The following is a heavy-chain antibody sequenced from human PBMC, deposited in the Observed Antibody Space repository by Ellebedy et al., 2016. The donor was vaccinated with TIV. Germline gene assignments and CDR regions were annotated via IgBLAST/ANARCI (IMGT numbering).Heavy chain of an antibody. D-gene: IGHD3-22*01. V-gene: IGHV3-48*04. CDR1: GFTFSSYS. Sequence: GGSLRLXXAASGFTFSSYSMNWVRQAPGKGLDWVSYISSSSSTIYYADSVKGRFTISRDNAKNTLYLQMNSLRAEDTAVYYCARGRRDPYYYDSSGYYHFDLWGRGTLVTVSS. J-gene: IGHJ2*01. CDR2: ISSSSSTI. CDR3: ARGRRDPYYYDSSGYYHFDL.